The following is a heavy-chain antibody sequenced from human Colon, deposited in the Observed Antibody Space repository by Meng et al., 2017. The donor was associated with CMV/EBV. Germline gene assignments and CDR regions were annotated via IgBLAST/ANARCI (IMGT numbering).Heavy chain of an antibody. D-gene: IGHD3-3*01. CDR2: LRHDESNI. Sequence: GESLKISCAASGFTFSSYGMHWVRQAPGQGLEWVAFLRHDESNIYYADSVRGRFTISRDNSKNMLYLQMNSLRAEDTAVYYCANVFDYDFWGGPDSWGQGTLVTVSS. CDR1: GFTFSSYG. V-gene: IGHV3-30*02. CDR3: ANVFDYDFWGGPDS. J-gene: IGHJ4*02.